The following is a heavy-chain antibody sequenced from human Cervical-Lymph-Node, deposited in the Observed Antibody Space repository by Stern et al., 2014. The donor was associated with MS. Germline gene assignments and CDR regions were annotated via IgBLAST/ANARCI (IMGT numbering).Heavy chain of an antibody. Sequence: QVQLVQSGGGVVQPGRSLRLSCAASGFTFSSFGMHWVRQAPGKGLEWVAVIWYDGSNKYYADSVKGRFTISRDNSKNTLYLQMNSLRAEDSAVFYCAREVTHCGGDCSLFDYWGQGTLVAVSS. D-gene: IGHD2-21*02. CDR1: GFTFSSFG. V-gene: IGHV3-33*01. CDR3: AREVTHCGGDCSLFDY. CDR2: IWYDGSNK. J-gene: IGHJ4*02.